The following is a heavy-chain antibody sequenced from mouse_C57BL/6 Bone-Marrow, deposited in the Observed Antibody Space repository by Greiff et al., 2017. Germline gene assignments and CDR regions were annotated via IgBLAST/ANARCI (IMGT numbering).Heavy chain of an antibody. Sequence: EVMLVESGGDLVKPGGSLKLSCAASGFTFSSYGMSWVRQTPDKRLAWVATISSGGSYTYYPDSVKGRFTISRDNAKNTLYLQMSSLKSEDTAMYYCARLTTVLYWYFDVWGTGTTVTVSS. CDR3: ARLTTVLYWYFDV. CDR2: ISSGGSYT. CDR1: GFTFSSYG. V-gene: IGHV5-6*01. J-gene: IGHJ1*03. D-gene: IGHD1-1*01.